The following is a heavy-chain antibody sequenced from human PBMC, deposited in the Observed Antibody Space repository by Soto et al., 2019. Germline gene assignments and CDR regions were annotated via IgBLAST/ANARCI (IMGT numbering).Heavy chain of an antibody. Sequence: QVQLVESGGGVVQPGRSLRLSCAASGFTFSSYCMHWVRQAPGKGLEWVAVISYDGSNKYYADSVKGRFTISRDNSKNTRYLEMDSMRAEDTAVYYCAKGGIQWALLRWGQGTLVTVSS. CDR1: GFTFSSYC. D-gene: IGHD1-26*01. V-gene: IGHV3-30*18. CDR3: AKGGIQWALLR. J-gene: IGHJ4*02. CDR2: ISYDGSNK.